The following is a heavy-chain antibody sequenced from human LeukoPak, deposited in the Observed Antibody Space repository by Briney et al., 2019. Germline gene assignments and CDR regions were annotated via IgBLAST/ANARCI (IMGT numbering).Heavy chain of an antibody. D-gene: IGHD5-18*01. J-gene: IGHJ4*02. CDR3: ARGGRGYSYGELDY. V-gene: IGHV1-2*02. Sequence: ASVKVSCKASGYIFTGYYLHWVRQAPGQGLEWMGWINPNSVALNYAQKFQGRVTMTRDTSISTAYMELSRLISDDTAVYYCARGGRGYSYGELDYWGQGTLVTVS. CDR1: GYIFTGYY. CDR2: INPNSVAL.